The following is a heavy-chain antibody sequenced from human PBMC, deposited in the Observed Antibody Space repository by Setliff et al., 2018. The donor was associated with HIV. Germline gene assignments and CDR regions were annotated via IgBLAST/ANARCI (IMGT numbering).Heavy chain of an antibody. J-gene: IGHJ6*02. D-gene: IGHD6-19*01. CDR3: ARLGSGWSDSYYYAMDI. CDR2: ISPNFGHT. V-gene: IGHV1-18*01. CDR1: GYTFTTYG. Sequence: ASVKVSCKASGYTFTTYGISWVRQALGHGLEWMGWISPNFGHTKYAQKFLDRVTMTVDTATSRVYMELRSLRSDDTAVYFCARLGSGWSDSYYYAMDIWGQGTTVTVSS.